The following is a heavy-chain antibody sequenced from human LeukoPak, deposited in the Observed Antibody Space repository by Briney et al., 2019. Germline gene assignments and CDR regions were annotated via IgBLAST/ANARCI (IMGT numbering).Heavy chain of an antibody. Sequence: SETLSLTCAVYGGSFSGYYWSWIRQPPGKGLEWIGEINHSGRTSYNPSLKSRLTISVDASKNQFSLKLSSLTAADTAVYYCARGRQEVSKIVVVMTAVSSYLDVWGKGTTVAVS. D-gene: IGHD3-22*01. J-gene: IGHJ6*03. CDR1: GGSFSGYY. CDR2: INHSGRT. V-gene: IGHV4-34*01. CDR3: ARGRQEVSKIVVVMTAVSSYLDV.